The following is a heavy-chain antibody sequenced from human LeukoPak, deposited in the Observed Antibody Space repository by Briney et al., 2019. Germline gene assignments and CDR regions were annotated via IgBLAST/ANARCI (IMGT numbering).Heavy chain of an antibody. V-gene: IGHV3-23*01. CDR1: GFKFDAYP. CDR2: ISDSGGST. J-gene: IGHJ3*02. Sequence: PGGSLRLSCAASGFKFDAYPMSWVRQAPGKGLEWVSSISDSGGSTHYAESVRGRFSLSRDNFEKTLYLQMNRLRAEDTAVYYCAKGKIIHDGAFDIWGQGTRVIVAS. CDR3: AKGKIIHDGAFDI. D-gene: IGHD3-16*01.